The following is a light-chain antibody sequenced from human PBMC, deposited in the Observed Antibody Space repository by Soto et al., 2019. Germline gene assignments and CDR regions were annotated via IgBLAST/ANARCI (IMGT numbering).Light chain of an antibody. V-gene: IGLV2-14*01. CDR2: DVS. Sequence: QSALTQPASVSGSPGQSITISCTGTSSDVCGYNYVSWYQQHPGKAPKLMIYDVSNRPSGVSNRFSGSKSGNTASLTISGLHAEDEDDYYCSSSTSSSTLVFVGGTQLTVL. CDR3: SSSTSSSTLV. CDR1: SSDVCGYNY. J-gene: IGLJ2*01.